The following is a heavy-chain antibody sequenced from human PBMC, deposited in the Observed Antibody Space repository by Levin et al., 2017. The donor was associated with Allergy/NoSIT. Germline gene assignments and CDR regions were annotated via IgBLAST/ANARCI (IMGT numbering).Heavy chain of an antibody. CDR1: GFTFSSYA. V-gene: IGHV3-23*01. D-gene: IGHD2-15*01. Sequence: GGSLRLSCAASGFTFSSYAMSWVRQAPGKGLEWVSAISGSGGSTYYADSVKGRFTISRDNSKNTLYLQMNSLRAEDTAVYYCAKDLYRIVVVVGGLDYWGQGTLVTVSS. J-gene: IGHJ4*02. CDR3: AKDLYRIVVVVGGLDY. CDR2: ISGSGGST.